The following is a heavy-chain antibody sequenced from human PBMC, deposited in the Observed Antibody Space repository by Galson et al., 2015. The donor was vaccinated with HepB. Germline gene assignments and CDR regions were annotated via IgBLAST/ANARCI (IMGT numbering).Heavy chain of an antibody. J-gene: IGHJ4*02. CDR3: ARGLYCGGTSCYKGHVGPFDY. CDR1: GFTFNNYN. Sequence: SLRLSCAASGFTFNNYNMNWVRQAPGKGLEWISFFRSSSDTIYYADSVKGRFTISSDNAKTSLYLQMNSLRAEDTAVYYCARGLYCGGTSCYKGHVGPFDYWGQGTLVTVSS. V-gene: IGHV3-48*01. CDR2: FRSSSDTI. D-gene: IGHD2-2*01.